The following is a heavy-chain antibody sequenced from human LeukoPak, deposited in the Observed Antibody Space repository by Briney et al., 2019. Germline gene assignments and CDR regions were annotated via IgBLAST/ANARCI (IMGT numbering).Heavy chain of an antibody. Sequence: PGGSLRLSCAGSGFTFSSYEMNWVRQAPGKGLEWVSYISSSGRAIYYADSVKGRFTVSRDNAKNSLYLQMNSLRADDTAVYYCARGQWQFDLWGQGTLVTVSS. V-gene: IGHV3-48*03. D-gene: IGHD6-19*01. CDR1: GFTFSSYE. CDR2: ISSSGRAI. J-gene: IGHJ5*02. CDR3: ARGQWQFDL.